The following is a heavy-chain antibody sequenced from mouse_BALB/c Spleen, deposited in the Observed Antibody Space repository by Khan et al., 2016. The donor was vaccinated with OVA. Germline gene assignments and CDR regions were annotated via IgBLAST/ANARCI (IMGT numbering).Heavy chain of an antibody. J-gene: IGHJ4*01. CDR2: ISYSGST. V-gene: IGHV3-2*02. D-gene: IGHD1-1*01. CDR1: GYSITTNYA. Sequence: VQLQQPGPGLVKPSQSLSLTCTVTGYSITTNYAWDWIRQFPGNKLEWMGYISYSGSTSYNPSLKSRISITRDTSKNQFFLQLNSVTTEDKATYYCARMYYYGYAVDYWGQGTSVTVSS. CDR3: ARMYYYGYAVDY.